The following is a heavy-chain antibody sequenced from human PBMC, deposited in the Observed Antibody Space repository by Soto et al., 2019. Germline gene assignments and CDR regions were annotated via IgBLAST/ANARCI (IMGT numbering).Heavy chain of an antibody. CDR3: ARSGGRTYYSGSGSRNWSDP. V-gene: IGHV2-26*01. CDR2: IIANDEK. J-gene: IGHJ5*02. D-gene: IGHD3-10*01. CDR1: GFSLSNPRMG. Sequence: QVTLRESGPVRVKPTETLTLTCTVSGFSLSNPRMGVSWLRQTPGEALEWLADIIANDEKSYSTSLKSRLAISKHTTRSQVVLTMTNVDPLDSGTYYCARSGGRTYYSGSGSRNWSDPWGQGTLVTVSS.